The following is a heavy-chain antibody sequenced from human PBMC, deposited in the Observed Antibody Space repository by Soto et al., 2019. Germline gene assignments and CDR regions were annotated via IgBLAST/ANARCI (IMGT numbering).Heavy chain of an antibody. Sequence: EVQLVESGGGLFEPGGSLRLSCAASGFSLSSYWMSWVRQAPGKGLAWVANMNQDGSESDYVGSVKGRFTFTRDNAKNSLYLQVNCLRAEDTAVYYCARLSTSAGRRDLACWGQGTLVTVSS. J-gene: IGHJ4*02. V-gene: IGHV3-7*01. CDR1: GFSLSSYW. CDR3: ARLSTSAGRRDLAC. CDR2: MNQDGSES.